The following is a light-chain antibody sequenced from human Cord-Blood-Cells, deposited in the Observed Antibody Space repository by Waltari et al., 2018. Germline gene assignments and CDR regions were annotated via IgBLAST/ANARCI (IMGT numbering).Light chain of an antibody. CDR1: SSDVGCYNY. CDR3: SSYTSSSVV. CDR2: EVS. J-gene: IGLJ2*01. Sequence: QSALTQPASVSGSPGQSITISCTGTSSDVGCYNYVSWYQQPPGKAPKPMIYEVSNRPSGVSNRCSGSTSGNSASLTISGLQAEDEADYYCSSYTSSSVVFGGGTKLTVL. V-gene: IGLV2-14*01.